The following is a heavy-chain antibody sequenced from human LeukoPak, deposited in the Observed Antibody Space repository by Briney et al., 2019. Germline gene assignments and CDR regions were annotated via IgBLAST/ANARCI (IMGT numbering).Heavy chain of an antibody. CDR1: GFTFSDHY. D-gene: IGHD3-22*01. CDR3: ARGSGSDYYDSSGYQHAFDI. V-gene: IGHV3-72*01. CDR2: TRNKANSYTT. J-gene: IGHJ3*02. Sequence: GGSLRLSCAASGFTFSDHYMDWVRQAPGKGLEWVGRTRNKANSYTTEYAASVKGRFTISIDDSKNSLYLQMNSLKTEDTAVYYCARGSGSDYYDSSGYQHAFDIWGQGTMVTVSS.